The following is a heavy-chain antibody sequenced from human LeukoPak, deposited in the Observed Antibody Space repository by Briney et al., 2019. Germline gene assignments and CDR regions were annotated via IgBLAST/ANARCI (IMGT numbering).Heavy chain of an antibody. CDR1: GGSISSYY. J-gene: IGHJ4*02. V-gene: IGHV4-59*01. D-gene: IGHD2/OR15-2a*01. Sequence: SETLSLTCNVSGGSISSYYCTWIRQPPGKGLEWIGYFLYSGSTNNNPSLKSRVTISVDTSKNQCSLKLNSVTAADTAVYYCATGDKRPIELDYWGQGTLVTVSS. CDR2: FLYSGST. CDR3: ATGDKRPIELDY.